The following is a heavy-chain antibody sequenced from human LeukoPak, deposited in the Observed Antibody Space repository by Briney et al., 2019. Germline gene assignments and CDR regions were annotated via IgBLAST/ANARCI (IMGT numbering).Heavy chain of an antibody. D-gene: IGHD2-15*01. J-gene: IGHJ6*02. Sequence: GGSLRLSCAASGFTFTAHAMHWVRQAPGKGLEYVSTISTSGDTTYYADSVKGRFTISRGNSKNTLYLQMGSLRAEDMAVYYCVRGRGVSSYDAMDVWGRGTTVTVSS. V-gene: IGHV3-64*02. CDR1: GFTFTAHA. CDR3: VRGRGVSSYDAMDV. CDR2: ISTSGDTT.